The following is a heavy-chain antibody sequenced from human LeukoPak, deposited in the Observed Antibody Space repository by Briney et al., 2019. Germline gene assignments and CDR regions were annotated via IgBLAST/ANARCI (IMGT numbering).Heavy chain of an antibody. CDR3: AKDPPRYDFWSGPFDY. V-gene: IGHV3-43*01. D-gene: IGHD3-3*01. CDR2: ISWDGGST. J-gene: IGHJ4*02. CDR1: GFTFDDYT. Sequence: GGSLRLSCAASGFTFDDYTMHWVRQAPGKGLEWVSLISWDGGSTYYADSVKGRFTISRDNSKNSLYLQMNSLRTEDTALYYCAKDPPRYDFWSGPFDYWGQGTLVTVSS.